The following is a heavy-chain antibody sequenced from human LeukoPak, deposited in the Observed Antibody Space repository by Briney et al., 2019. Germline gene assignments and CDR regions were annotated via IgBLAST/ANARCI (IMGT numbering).Heavy chain of an antibody. J-gene: IGHJ4*02. D-gene: IGHD6-19*01. CDR3: ARTVYSSGWFGGFDY. CDR2: IYYSGST. CDR1: GGSISSYY. Sequence: SETLSLTCTVSGGSISSYYWSWIRQPPGKGLEWIGYIYYSGSTNYNPSLKSRVTISVDTSKNQFSLKLSSVTAADTAVYYCARTVYSSGWFGGFDYWGQGTLVTVSS. V-gene: IGHV4-59*01.